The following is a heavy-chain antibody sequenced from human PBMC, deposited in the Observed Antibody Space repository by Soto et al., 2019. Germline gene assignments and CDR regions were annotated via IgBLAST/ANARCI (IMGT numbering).Heavy chain of an antibody. Sequence: SVEVSCKASGGTFSSYAISWVRQAPGQGLEWMGGIIPIFGTANYAQKFQGRVTITADESTSTAYMELSSLRSEDTAVYYCARDEYRSSGPFDYWGQGTLVTVSS. CDR3: ARDEYRSSGPFDY. J-gene: IGHJ4*02. D-gene: IGHD6-6*01. V-gene: IGHV1-69*13. CDR1: GGTFSSYA. CDR2: IIPIFGTA.